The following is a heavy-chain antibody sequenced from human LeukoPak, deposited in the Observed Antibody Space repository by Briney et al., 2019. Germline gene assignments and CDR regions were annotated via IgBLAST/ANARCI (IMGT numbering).Heavy chain of an antibody. V-gene: IGHV1-69*13. CDR1: GGTFSSYA. CDR2: IIPIFGTA. Sequence: GASVKVSCKASGGTFSSYAISWVRQAPGQGLEWMGGIIPIFGTANYAQKFQGRVTITADESTSTAYMELSSLRSEDTAVYYCASVPSQVGYYYYYYMDVWGKGTTVTVSS. D-gene: IGHD6-6*01. CDR3: ASVPSQVGYYYYYYMDV. J-gene: IGHJ6*03.